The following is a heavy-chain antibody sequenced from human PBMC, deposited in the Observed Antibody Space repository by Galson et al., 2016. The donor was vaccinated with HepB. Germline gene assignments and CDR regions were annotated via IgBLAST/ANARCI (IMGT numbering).Heavy chain of an antibody. J-gene: IGHJ6*03. CDR2: IRNSGDYT. CDR1: GFTFRDYY. D-gene: IGHD5-18*01. CDR3: ARRGGYTYGAGYYYMDV. V-gene: IGHV3-11*06. Sequence: SLRLSCAASGFTFRDYYMIWIRQAPGQGLEWVSHIRNSGDYTDYADSVKGRFTISRDNANNSLYLQMNSLRAEDTAVYYCARRGGYTYGAGYYYMDVWGKGTTVTVSS.